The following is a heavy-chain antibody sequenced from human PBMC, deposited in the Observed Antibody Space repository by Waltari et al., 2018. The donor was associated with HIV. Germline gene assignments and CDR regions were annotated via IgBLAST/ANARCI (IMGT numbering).Heavy chain of an antibody. Sequence: QLQLQQPAPGLVKPSETLSLPCTVSGGSVINSDYYWDFIRQSQGKGLEWIGNIYYTGTTFYNPSLKSRVTMSADLSRNQFSLRLNSVTAADTAIYYCARRPRMAAFYLYYGMDVWGQGTTVTVSS. CDR3: ARRPRMAAFYLYYGMDV. CDR1: GGSVINSDYY. J-gene: IGHJ6*02. D-gene: IGHD2-8*01. V-gene: IGHV4-39*01. CDR2: IYYTGTT.